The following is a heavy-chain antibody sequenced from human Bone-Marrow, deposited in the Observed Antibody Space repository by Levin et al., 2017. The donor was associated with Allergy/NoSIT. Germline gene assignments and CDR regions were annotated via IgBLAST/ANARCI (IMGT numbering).Heavy chain of an antibody. J-gene: IGHJ4*02. CDR1: GFTFTSFS. V-gene: IGHV3-7*04. D-gene: IGHD5-24*01. CDR3: ARHNWYHFDY. CDR2: IKQDGYQT. Sequence: GGSLRLSCAASGFTFTSFSMTWVRQAPGKGLEWVANIKQDGYQTNYVDSVKGRFITSRDNAQNSVYLQMNSLRAEDTAVYYCARHNWYHFDYWGQGVLVTVSS.